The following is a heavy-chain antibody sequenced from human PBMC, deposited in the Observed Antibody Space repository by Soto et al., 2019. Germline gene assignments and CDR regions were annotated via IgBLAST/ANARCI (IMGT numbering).Heavy chain of an antibody. V-gene: IGHV1-3*01. D-gene: IGHD2-15*01. CDR1: GYTFTSYP. Sequence: QVHLVQSGAEVREPGASVKVSCTASGYTFTSYPLHWVRQAPGQRLEWMGRLNVGNGNTDYSQNFQGRVTFTRDTFASTAYLELSSLTSEDTAVYYCAREGEVCGGRCSTYSWFDPWGQGTLVSVSS. CDR2: LNVGNGNT. J-gene: IGHJ5*02. CDR3: AREGEVCGGRCSTYSWFDP.